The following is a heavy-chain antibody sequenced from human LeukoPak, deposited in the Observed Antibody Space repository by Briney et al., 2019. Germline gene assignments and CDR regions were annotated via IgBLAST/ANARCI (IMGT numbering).Heavy chain of an antibody. Sequence: SETLSLTCTVSGDSISSYYWSWIRQPPGKGLEWIGYIYYSGSTNYSHSLKSRVTISIDTSKNQFSLKLSSVTAADTAVYYCARDWYGDYYNWFDPWGQGTLVTVSS. CDR1: GDSISSYY. V-gene: IGHV4-59*01. CDR3: ARDWYGDYYNWFDP. CDR2: IYYSGST. J-gene: IGHJ5*02. D-gene: IGHD4-17*01.